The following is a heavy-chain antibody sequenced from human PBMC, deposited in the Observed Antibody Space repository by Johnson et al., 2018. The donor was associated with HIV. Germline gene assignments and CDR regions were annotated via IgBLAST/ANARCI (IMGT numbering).Heavy chain of an antibody. CDR2: ISYDGSNK. Sequence: QVQLVESGGGVVQPARSLRLSCAASGFTFGSYAMHWVRQAPGKGLEWVAVISYDGSNKYYADSVKGRFTISRDNSKNTLYLQMNSLRAEDTAVYYCASVRSDYSNDDAFDIWGQGTMVTVSS. D-gene: IGHD4-11*01. CDR1: GFTFGSYA. CDR3: ASVRSDYSNDDAFDI. J-gene: IGHJ3*02. V-gene: IGHV3-30*04.